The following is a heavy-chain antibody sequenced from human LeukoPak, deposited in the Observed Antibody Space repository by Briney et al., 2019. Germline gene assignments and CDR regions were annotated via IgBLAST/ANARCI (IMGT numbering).Heavy chain of an antibody. D-gene: IGHD2/OR15-2a*01. CDR1: GYTLTTYW. V-gene: IGHV5-51*01. Sequence: GESLRISCKGSGYTLTTYWIGWVRQMPGKGLEWMGIIYPDDSETRYSPSFEGQVTISADKSISTAYLQWSSLKASDTAMYYCAASTSALFDYWGQGTLVTVSS. CDR3: AASTSALFDY. CDR2: IYPDDSET. J-gene: IGHJ4*02.